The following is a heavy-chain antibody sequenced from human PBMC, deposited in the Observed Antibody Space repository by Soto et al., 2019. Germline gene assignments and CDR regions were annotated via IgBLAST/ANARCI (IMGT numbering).Heavy chain of an antibody. CDR3: ARDRERGYSYGYRFDP. J-gene: IGHJ5*02. V-gene: IGHV3-30-3*01. D-gene: IGHD5-18*01. Sequence: PGGSLRLSCAASGFTFSTYSMHWVRQAPGKGLEWVALISYDGNNKYYADSVKGRFTISRDNSKNTLYLQMNSLRAEDTAVFHCARDRERGYSYGYRFDPWGQGTLVTVSS. CDR2: ISYDGNNK. CDR1: GFTFSTYS.